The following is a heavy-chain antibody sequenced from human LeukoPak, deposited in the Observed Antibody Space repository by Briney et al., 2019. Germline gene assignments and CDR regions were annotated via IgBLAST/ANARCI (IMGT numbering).Heavy chain of an antibody. J-gene: IGHJ5*02. V-gene: IGHV6-1*01. D-gene: IGHD3-10*01. CDR1: GDSVSSNSAA. Sequence: SQTLSLTCAISGDSVSSNSAAWNWIRQSPSRGLEWLGRTYYRSKWYNDYAVSVKSRITTNPDTSKNQFSLQLNSVTPEDTAGYYCARGLRYYGSGSQYPRNPAPSYWFDPWGQGTLVTVSS. CDR2: TYYRSKWYN. CDR3: ARGLRYYGSGSQYPRNPAPSYWFDP.